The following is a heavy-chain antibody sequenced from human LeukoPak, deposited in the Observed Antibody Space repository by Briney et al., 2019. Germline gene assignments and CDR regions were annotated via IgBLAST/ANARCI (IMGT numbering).Heavy chain of an antibody. CDR1: GGSFSGYY. CDR3: ARDCDTGGYYHGGYAFDI. D-gene: IGHD3-22*01. J-gene: IGHJ3*02. Sequence: SETLSLTCAVDGGSFSGYYWSWIRQPPGKGLEWIGSFFHSGSTYYNPSLKSRVTISVDTSKNHFSLNLSSVTAADTAVYYCARDCDTGGYYHGGYAFDIWGQGTMVTVSS. V-gene: IGHV4-34*12. CDR2: FFHSGST.